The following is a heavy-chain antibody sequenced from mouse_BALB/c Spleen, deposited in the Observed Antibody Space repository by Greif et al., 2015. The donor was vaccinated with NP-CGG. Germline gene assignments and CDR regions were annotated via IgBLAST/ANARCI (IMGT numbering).Heavy chain of an antibody. V-gene: IGHV1-87*01. CDR3: ARGGYGISSYWYFDV. CDR1: GYTFTSYW. D-gene: IGHD1-1*01. Sequence: QVQLQQSGAELARPGASVKLSCKASGYTFTSYWMQWVKQRPGQGLEWIGAIYPGDGDTRYTQKFKGKATLTADKSSSSPYMQLCSGESDDSAVYYCARGGYGISSYWYFDVWGAWTTVTVSS. J-gene: IGHJ1*01. CDR2: IYPGDGDT.